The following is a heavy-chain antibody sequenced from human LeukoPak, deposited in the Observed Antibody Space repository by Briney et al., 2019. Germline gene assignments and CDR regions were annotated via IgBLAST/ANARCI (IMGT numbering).Heavy chain of an antibody. J-gene: IGHJ6*02. D-gene: IGHD3-3*01. Sequence: PGGSLRLSCAASGFTFSSYAMSWVRQAPGKGLEWVSAISGSGGSTYYADSAKGRSPISRDNSKNTLYLQMNSLRPEDTAVYYCAKGSSGLLYDYYYGMDVWGQGTTVTVSS. CDR3: AKGSSGLLYDYYYGMDV. V-gene: IGHV3-23*01. CDR2: ISGSGGST. CDR1: GFTFSSYA.